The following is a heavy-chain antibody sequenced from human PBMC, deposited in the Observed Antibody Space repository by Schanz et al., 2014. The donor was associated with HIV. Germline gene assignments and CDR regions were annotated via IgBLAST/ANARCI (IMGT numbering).Heavy chain of an antibody. D-gene: IGHD3-10*01. CDR3: VRGLLFQGFFDS. CDR2: ISHDGSKK. CDR1: GFTFSSYG. Sequence: VRLVESGGGLVQSGGSLRLSCAASGFTFSSYGMYWVRQAPGKGLEWGAVISHDGSKKYYADSVRGRFTISRDNSKNTLYLQMNSLRAEDTAVYYCVRGLLFQGFFDSWGQGALVTVSS. V-gene: IGHV3-30*03. J-gene: IGHJ4*02.